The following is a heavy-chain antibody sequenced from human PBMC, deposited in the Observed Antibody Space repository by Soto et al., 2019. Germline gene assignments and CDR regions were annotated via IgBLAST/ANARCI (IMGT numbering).Heavy chain of an antibody. J-gene: IGHJ4*02. D-gene: IGHD2-21*02. CDR2: ISYDGSNK. Sequence: GGSLRLSCAASGFTFSSYGMHWVRQAPGKGLEWVAVISYDGSNKYYADSVKGRFTISRDNSKNTLYLQMNSLRAEDTAVYYCAKDEVTAMYEVDYWGQGTLVTVSS. V-gene: IGHV3-30*18. CDR3: AKDEVTAMYEVDY. CDR1: GFTFSSYG.